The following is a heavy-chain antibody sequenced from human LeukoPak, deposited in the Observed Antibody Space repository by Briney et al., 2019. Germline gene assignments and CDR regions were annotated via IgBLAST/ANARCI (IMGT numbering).Heavy chain of an antibody. CDR1: GFTFGSHA. V-gene: IGHV3-23*01. CDR2: IFGSGGSP. Sequence: GGSLRLSCEASGFTFGSHAMYWVRQAPGQGLEWVAGIFGSGGSPHYADPVRGRFTISRDTSRNTVYLQINSLRAEDTAVYYCGKTTVGYSSGQKPAWPVDYWGQGTLVTVSS. D-gene: IGHD5-18*01. J-gene: IGHJ4*02. CDR3: GKTTVGYSSGQKPAWPVDY.